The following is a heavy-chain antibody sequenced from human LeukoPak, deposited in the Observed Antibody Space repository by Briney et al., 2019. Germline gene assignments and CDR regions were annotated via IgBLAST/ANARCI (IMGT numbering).Heavy chain of an antibody. V-gene: IGHV1-2*02. CDR3: ARDGWYDFSGWFDP. Sequence: ASVKVSCKASGYTFTCYYMHWVRQAPGQGLEWMGWINPNSGGTNYAQKFQGRVTMTRDTSISTAYMELSRLRSDDTAVYYCARDGWYDFSGWFDPWGQGTLVTVSS. CDR2: INPNSGGT. J-gene: IGHJ5*02. D-gene: IGHD3/OR15-3a*01. CDR1: GYTFTCYY.